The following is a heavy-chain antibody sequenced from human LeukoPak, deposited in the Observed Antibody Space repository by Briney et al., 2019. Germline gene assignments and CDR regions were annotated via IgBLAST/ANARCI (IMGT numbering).Heavy chain of an antibody. D-gene: IGHD4-17*01. CDR1: GYTFTNYA. Sequence: ASVKVSCKASGYTFTNYAISWVRQAPGQGLQWMGWISAYNGNTNYAQNLQGRVTMTTDTSTSTAYMELRSLRSDDTAVYYCARDHPTVTTNWVFWGQGTLVTVPS. V-gene: IGHV1-18*01. J-gene: IGHJ4*02. CDR2: ISAYNGNT. CDR3: ARDHPTVTTNWVF.